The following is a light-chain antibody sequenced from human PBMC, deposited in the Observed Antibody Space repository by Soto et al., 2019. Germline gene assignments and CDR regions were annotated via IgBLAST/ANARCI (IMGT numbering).Light chain of an antibody. Sequence: DVVMPQSPLSLPVTLGQPASISCRSSQRLVHSDGNTYLDWFQQRPGQSQRLLIYKVSNRDSGAPDRFSGSGSGTDFTLKISRVEAEDVAVYYCMEDSHPTPTFGQGNKVDSK. CDR1: QRLVHSDGNTY. CDR2: KVS. J-gene: IGKJ1*01. V-gene: IGKV2-30*02. CDR3: MEDSHPTPT.